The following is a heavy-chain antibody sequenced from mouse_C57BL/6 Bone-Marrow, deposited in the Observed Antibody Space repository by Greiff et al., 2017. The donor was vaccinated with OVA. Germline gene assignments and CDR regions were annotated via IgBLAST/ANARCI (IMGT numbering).Heavy chain of an antibody. V-gene: IGHV10-1*01. CDR2: IRSKSNNYAT. Sequence: EVKVEESGGGLVQPKGSLKLSCAASGFSFNTYAMNWVRQAPGKGLEWVARIRSKSNNYATYYADSVKDRFTISRDDSESMLYLQMNNLKTEDTAMYYCVRPGTVAMDYWGQGTSVTVSS. CDR1: GFSFNTYA. J-gene: IGHJ4*01. CDR3: VRPGTVAMDY. D-gene: IGHD3-3*01.